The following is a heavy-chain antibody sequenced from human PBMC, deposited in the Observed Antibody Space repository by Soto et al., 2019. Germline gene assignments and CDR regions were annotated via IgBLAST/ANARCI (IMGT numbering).Heavy chain of an antibody. J-gene: IGHJ5*02. CDR3: AREDYDFWSGYQNWFDP. Sequence: QVQLVQSGAEVKKPGSSVKVSCKASGGTFSSYAISWVRQAPGQGLEWMGGIIPIFGTANYAQKFQGRVTITADESTSTAYMELSSLSSEDTAVYYCAREDYDFWSGYQNWFDPWGQGTLVTVSS. CDR2: IIPIFGTA. V-gene: IGHV1-69*01. D-gene: IGHD3-3*01. CDR1: GGTFSSYA.